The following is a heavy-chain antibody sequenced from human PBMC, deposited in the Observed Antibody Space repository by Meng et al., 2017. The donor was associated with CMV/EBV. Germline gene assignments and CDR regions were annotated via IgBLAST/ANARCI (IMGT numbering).Heavy chain of an antibody. CDR3: ARSIFGVVAYFDY. CDR1: GGNFSSYA. Sequence: KASGGNFSSYAISWVRQAPGQGLEWMGGIIPIFGTANYAQKFQGRVTITTDESTSTAYMELSSPRSEDTAVYYCARSIFGVVAYFDYWGQGTLVTVSS. CDR2: IIPIFGTA. V-gene: IGHV1-69*05. J-gene: IGHJ4*02. D-gene: IGHD3-3*01.